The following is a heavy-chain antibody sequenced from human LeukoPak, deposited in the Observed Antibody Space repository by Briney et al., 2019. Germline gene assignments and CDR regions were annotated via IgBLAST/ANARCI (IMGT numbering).Heavy chain of an antibody. Sequence: PSETLSLTCTVSGGSFSSGSYYWSWIRQPAGKGLEWIGRIYASGSTNYNPSLKSRVTISVDMSKNQFSLKLSSVTAADTAVYYCARGYDPSRDAFDIWAQGTMVTVSS. D-gene: IGHD3-22*01. CDR2: IYASGST. CDR3: ARGYDPSRDAFDI. J-gene: IGHJ3*02. V-gene: IGHV4-61*02. CDR1: GGSFSSGSYY.